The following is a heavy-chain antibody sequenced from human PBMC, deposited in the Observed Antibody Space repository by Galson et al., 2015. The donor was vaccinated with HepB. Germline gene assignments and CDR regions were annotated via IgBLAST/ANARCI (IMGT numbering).Heavy chain of an antibody. CDR1: GGTFSSYA. J-gene: IGHJ6*03. V-gene: IGHV1-69*04. CDR2: IIPILGIA. D-gene: IGHD2-21*01. Sequence: SVKVSCKASGGTFSSYAISWVRQAPGQGLEWMGRIIPILGIANYAQKFQGRVTITADKSTSTAYMELSSLRSEDTAVYYCATPGEIVWWSSPNPDYYYYMDVWGKGTTVTVSS. CDR3: ATPGEIVWWSSPNPDYYYYMDV.